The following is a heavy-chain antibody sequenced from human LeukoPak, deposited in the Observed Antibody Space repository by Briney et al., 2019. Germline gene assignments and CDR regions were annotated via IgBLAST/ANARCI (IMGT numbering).Heavy chain of an antibody. CDR2: IYYTGST. CDR3: ATSRRSEGVEY. V-gene: IGHV4-59*08. J-gene: IGHJ4*02. Sequence: SETLSLTCTVSVGSISSYYWSWIRQPPGKGLEWIGYIYYTGSTNYNPSLKSRVTISMDTSKNQFSLKLSSVTAADTAVYYCATSRRSEGVEYWGQGTLVTVSS. CDR1: VGSISSYY. D-gene: IGHD3-16*01.